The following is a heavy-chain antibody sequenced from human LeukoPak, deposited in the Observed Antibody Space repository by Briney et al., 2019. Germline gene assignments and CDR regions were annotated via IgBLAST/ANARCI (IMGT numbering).Heavy chain of an antibody. Sequence: GASVKVSCKASGHTFSRSYMHWVRQAPGQGLEWMGWINPNSGGTNYAQKFQGRVTMTRDTSISTAYMELSRLRSDDTAVYYCAREWTHSSGWYLRAFDIWGQGTMVTVSS. CDR2: INPNSGGT. V-gene: IGHV1-2*02. D-gene: IGHD6-19*01. CDR1: GHTFSRSY. J-gene: IGHJ3*02. CDR3: AREWTHSSGWYLRAFDI.